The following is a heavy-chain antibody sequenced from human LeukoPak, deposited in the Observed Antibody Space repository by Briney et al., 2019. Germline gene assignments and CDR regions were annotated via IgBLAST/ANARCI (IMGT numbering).Heavy chain of an antibody. D-gene: IGHD1-14*01. Sequence: SETLSLTCTVSGGSISSYYWSWIRQPPGKGLEWIGHIYYSGSTNYNPSLNSRVTMSVDTSRNQFSLKLSSVTAADTAVYFCARLRINGNRDYWGQGTLVTVSS. CDR2: IYYSGST. CDR1: GGSISSYY. V-gene: IGHV4-59*08. CDR3: ARLRINGNRDY. J-gene: IGHJ4*02.